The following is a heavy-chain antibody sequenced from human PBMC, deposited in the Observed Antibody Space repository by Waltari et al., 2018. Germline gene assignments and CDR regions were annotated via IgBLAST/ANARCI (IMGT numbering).Heavy chain of an antibody. CDR2: IKQDGSEK. Sequence: SLRLSCAASGFTFSSYWMSWVRQAPGKGLEWVANIKQDGSEKYYVDSVKGRFTISRDNAKNSLYLQMNSLRAEDTAVYYCATEPYSSSYYFDYWGQGTLVTVSS. J-gene: IGHJ4*02. D-gene: IGHD6-6*01. CDR1: GFTFSSYW. CDR3: ATEPYSSSYYFDY. V-gene: IGHV3-7*01.